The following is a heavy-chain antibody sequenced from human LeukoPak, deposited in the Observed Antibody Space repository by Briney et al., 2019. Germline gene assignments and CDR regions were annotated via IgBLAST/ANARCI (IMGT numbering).Heavy chain of an antibody. CDR1: GGSVTSGSNY. D-gene: IGHD6-13*01. CDR2: IHYSGNT. J-gene: IGHJ3*02. Sequence: SETLSLTCTVSGGSVTSGSNYWSWIRQPPGKGLEWIGYIHYSGNTYYNPSLKSRVSISVDTSKNQFSLKVNSVTAADTAMYFCARVNFSWSSMAFDIWGQGTMVTVSS. CDR3: ARVNFSWSSMAFDI. V-gene: IGHV4-30-4*08.